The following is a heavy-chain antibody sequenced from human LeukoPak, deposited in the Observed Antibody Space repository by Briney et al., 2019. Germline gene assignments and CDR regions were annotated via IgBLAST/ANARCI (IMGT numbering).Heavy chain of an antibody. J-gene: IGHJ5*02. CDR3: AGLQYYYDSSGYYTP. Sequence: SETLSLTCAVYGGSFSGYYWSWIRQPPGKGLEWIGEINHSGSTNYNPFLKSRVTISVDTSKNQFSLKLSSVTAADTAVYYCAGLQYYYDSSGYYTPWGQGTLVTVSS. CDR2: INHSGST. V-gene: IGHV4-34*01. CDR1: GGSFSGYY. D-gene: IGHD3-22*01.